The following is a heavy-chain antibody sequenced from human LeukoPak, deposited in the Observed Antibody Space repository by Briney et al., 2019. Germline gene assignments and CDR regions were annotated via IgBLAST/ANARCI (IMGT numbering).Heavy chain of an antibody. J-gene: IGHJ5*02. V-gene: IGHV4-34*01. CDR2: INHSGST. Sequence: SETLSLTCAVYGGSFSGYYWSWIRQPPGKGLEWIGEINHSGSTNYNPSLKSRVTISVDTSKNQFSLKLSSVTAADTAVYYCARVLPAAPNWSDPWGQGTLVTVSS. D-gene: IGHD2-2*01. CDR3: ARVLPAAPNWSDP. CDR1: GGSFSGYY.